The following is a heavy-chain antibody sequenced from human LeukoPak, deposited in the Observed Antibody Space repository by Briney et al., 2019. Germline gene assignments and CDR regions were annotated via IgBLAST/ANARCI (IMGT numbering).Heavy chain of an antibody. Sequence: ETLSLTCTVSGGSISSSSYYWGWIRQPPGKGLEWVANIKQDGSEKYYVDSVKGRFTISRDNAKNSLHLQMNSLRAEDTAVYYCARSFAIDAFDIWGQGTMVTVSS. CDR1: GGSISSSSYY. CDR3: ARSFAIDAFDI. J-gene: IGHJ3*02. V-gene: IGHV3-7*01. CDR2: IKQDGSEK.